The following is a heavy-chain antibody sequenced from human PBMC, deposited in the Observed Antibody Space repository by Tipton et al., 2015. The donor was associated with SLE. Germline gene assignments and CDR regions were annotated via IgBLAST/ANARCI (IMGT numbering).Heavy chain of an antibody. CDR2: ISGTGDMT. Sequence: SLRLSCAASGFTFSSYAMSWVRQAPGKGLEWVSGISGTGDMTYYADSVKGRFTISRDKSKNTLYLQMNSLTAEDTAVYYCARSESYYSALTYWGQGTLVTVSS. V-gene: IGHV3-23*01. CDR1: GFTFSSYA. D-gene: IGHD1-26*01. J-gene: IGHJ4*02. CDR3: ARSESYYSALTY.